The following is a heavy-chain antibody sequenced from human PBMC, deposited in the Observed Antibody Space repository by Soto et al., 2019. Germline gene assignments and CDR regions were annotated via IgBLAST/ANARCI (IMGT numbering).Heavy chain of an antibody. V-gene: IGHV1-46*01. CDR1: GYTFSGYY. CDR2: INPSGGST. J-gene: IGHJ4*02. CDR3: ARGLTNFDY. Sequence: ALVKVSCKAAGYTFSGYYMHWVRQAPGQGLEWMGIINPSGGSTSYAQKFQGRVTMTRDTSTSTVYMELSSLRSDDTAVYYCARGLTNFDYWGQGTLVTVSS. D-gene: IGHD1-1*01.